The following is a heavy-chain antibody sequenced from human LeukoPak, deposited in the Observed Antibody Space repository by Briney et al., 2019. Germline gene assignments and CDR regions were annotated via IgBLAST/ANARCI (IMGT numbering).Heavy chain of an antibody. CDR2: IYHSGST. J-gene: IGHJ4*02. CDR1: GFSVSNNY. CDR3: ARELKYYYDSSGYPYYFDY. Sequence: GSLRLSCAASGFSVSNNYMSWVRQPPGKGLEWIGEIYHSGSTNYNPSLKSRVTISVDKSKNQFSLKLSSVTAADTAVYYCARELKYYYDSSGYPYYFDYWGQGTLVTVSS. D-gene: IGHD3-22*01. V-gene: IGHV4-4*02.